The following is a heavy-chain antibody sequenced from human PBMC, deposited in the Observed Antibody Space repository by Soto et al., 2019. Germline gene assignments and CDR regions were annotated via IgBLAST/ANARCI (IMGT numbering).Heavy chain of an antibody. V-gene: IGHV3-7*03. D-gene: IGHD3-22*01. CDR1: GFTFSSYW. Sequence: GGSLRLSCAASGFTFSSYWMSWVRQAPGKGLEWVANIKQDGSEKYYVDSVKGRFTISRDNAKNSLYLQMNSLRAEDTAVYYCARGRHYYDSSGYYQYYFDYWGQGTLVTVSS. CDR2: IKQDGSEK. CDR3: ARGRHYYDSSGYYQYYFDY. J-gene: IGHJ4*02.